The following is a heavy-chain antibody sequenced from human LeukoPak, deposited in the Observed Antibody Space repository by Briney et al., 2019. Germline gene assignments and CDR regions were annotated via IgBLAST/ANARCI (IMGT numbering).Heavy chain of an antibody. CDR3: ARDMGYSGYDFSDY. CDR1: GFTFSSYG. CDR2: IWYDGSNK. V-gene: IGHV3-33*01. J-gene: IGHJ4*02. Sequence: PGGSLRLSCAASGFTFSSYGMPWVRQAPGKGLEWVAVIWYDGSNKYFADSVKGRFTISRDNSKNTLYLQMNSLRAEDTAVYYCARDMGYSGYDFSDYWGQGTLVTVSS. D-gene: IGHD5-12*01.